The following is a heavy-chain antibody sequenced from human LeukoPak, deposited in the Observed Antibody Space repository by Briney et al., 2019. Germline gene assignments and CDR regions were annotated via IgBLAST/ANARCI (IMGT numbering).Heavy chain of an antibody. J-gene: IGHJ6*02. CDR2: ISYDGSNK. D-gene: IGHD2-15*01. Sequence: PGGSLRLSCAASGFTFSTYGMHWVRQAPGKGLEWVAVISYDGSNKYYADSVKGRFTISRDNSKNTLYLQMNSLRAEDTAVYYCAKGLGVVVAATPLYYYYGMDVWGQGTTVTVSS. V-gene: IGHV3-30*18. CDR1: GFTFSTYG. CDR3: AKGLGVVVAATPLYYYYGMDV.